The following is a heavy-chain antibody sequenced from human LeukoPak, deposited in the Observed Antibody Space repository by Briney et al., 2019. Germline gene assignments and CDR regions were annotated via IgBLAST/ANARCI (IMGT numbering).Heavy chain of an antibody. J-gene: IGHJ4*02. CDR2: VNQGGSV. D-gene: IGHD6-6*01. CDR1: GGSFSDYF. Sequence: SETLSLTCAVYGGSFSDYFWTWIRQPPEKGVEWIGEVNQGGSVNYNPSLKSRVTMSVDTSKNQFSLRLTSVTAADTAVYYCARGGVAARMDSWGQGTLVTVSS. V-gene: IGHV4-34*01. CDR3: ARGGVAARMDS.